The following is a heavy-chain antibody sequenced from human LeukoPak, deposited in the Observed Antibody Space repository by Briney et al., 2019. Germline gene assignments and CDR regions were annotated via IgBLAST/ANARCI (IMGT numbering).Heavy chain of an antibody. V-gene: IGHV3-53*01. Sequence: GGSLRLSCGASGFTFSSFGMSWVRQAPGMRLEWVSVLYSGGSTYYAYPVKGRFTISRDNSKNTLYLQMNSLRAEDTAVYYCATSWILMVTGAFDIWGQGTMVTVSS. CDR3: ATSWILMVTGAFDI. D-gene: IGHD5-18*01. CDR2: LYSGGST. J-gene: IGHJ3*02. CDR1: GFTFSSFG.